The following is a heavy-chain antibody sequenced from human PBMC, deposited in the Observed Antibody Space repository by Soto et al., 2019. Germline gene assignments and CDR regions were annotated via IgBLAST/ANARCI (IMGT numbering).Heavy chain of an antibody. CDR1: GFTFSSYA. CDR2: ISYDGSNK. Sequence: GGSLRLSCAASGFTFSSYAMHWVRQAPGKGLEWVAVISYDGSNKYYADSVKGRFTISRDNSKNTLYLQMNSLRAEDTAVYYCAREGITMIVVVQGTLDVWGQGTTVTVSS. D-gene: IGHD3-22*01. CDR3: AREGITMIVVVQGTLDV. V-gene: IGHV3-30-3*01. J-gene: IGHJ6*02.